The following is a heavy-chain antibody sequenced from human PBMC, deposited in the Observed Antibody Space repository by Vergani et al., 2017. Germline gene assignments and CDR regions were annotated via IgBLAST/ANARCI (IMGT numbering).Heavy chain of an antibody. D-gene: IGHD3-22*01. Sequence: EVQLLQSGGGVIQPGGSVRLSCAASGFTFSACPMTWVRQAQGKGLEWVSAISTRYPSTYYADSVKGRFTISRDNSKNMLYLQMNSLRAEDTAVYYCARLSYDTTPCFQGGYDCWGQGTLVSVSS. CDR2: ISTRYPST. CDR1: GFTFSACP. J-gene: IGHJ4*02. V-gene: IGHV3-23*01. CDR3: ARLSYDTTPCFQGGYDC.